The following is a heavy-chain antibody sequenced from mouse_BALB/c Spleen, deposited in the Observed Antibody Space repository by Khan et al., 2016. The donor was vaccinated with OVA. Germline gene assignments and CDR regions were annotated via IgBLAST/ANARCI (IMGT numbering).Heavy chain of an antibody. V-gene: IGHV10-1*02. Sequence: EVQLVETGGGLMQPKGSLKLSCAASGFTFNTFAMNWVRQAPGKGLEWVARIRSNSNNYVTYYADSVKDRFTISRDDSQSMVYLQMNNLKTEDTAMYYCVRRAYGGYDEWFAYWGQGTLVTVSA. CDR3: VRRAYGGYDEWFAY. CDR1: GFTFNTFA. CDR2: IRSNSNNYVT. D-gene: IGHD2-3*01. J-gene: IGHJ3*01.